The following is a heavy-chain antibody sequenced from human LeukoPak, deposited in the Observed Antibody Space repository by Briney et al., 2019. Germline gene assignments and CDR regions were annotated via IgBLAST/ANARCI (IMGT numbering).Heavy chain of an antibody. V-gene: IGHV4-38-2*01. D-gene: IGHD3/OR15-3a*01. CDR3: ARLGQVITEPRFDY. CDR1: GYSISSGYY. Sequence: SETLSLTCAVSGYSISSGYYWGWIRQPPGKGLEWIATFYHGWSTYYNPSLKSRVTISVDTSKSHFSLKLTSVTAADTAVYYCARLGQVITEPRFDYWGQGTLATVPS. J-gene: IGHJ4*02. CDR2: FYHGWST.